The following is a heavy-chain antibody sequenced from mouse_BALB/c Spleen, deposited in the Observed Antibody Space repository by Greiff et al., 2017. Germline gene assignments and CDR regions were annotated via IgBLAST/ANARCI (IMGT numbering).Heavy chain of an antibody. CDR2: IWWNDDK. J-gene: IGHJ2*01. CDR3: ARISHYYGYDY. D-gene: IGHD1-2*01. CDR1: GFSLSTSGMS. Sequence: QVTLKVSGPGILQPSQTLSLTCYFSGFSLSTSGMSVGWIRQPSGKGLEWLAHIWWNDDKYYNPALKSRLTISKDTSNNQVFLKIASVVTADTATYYCARISHYYGYDYWGQGTTLTVSS. V-gene: IGHV8-8*01.